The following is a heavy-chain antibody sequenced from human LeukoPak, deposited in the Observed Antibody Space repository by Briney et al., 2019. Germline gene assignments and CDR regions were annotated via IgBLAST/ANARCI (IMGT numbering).Heavy chain of an antibody. CDR3: ARGSYCSGGSCSLYNWFDP. J-gene: IGHJ5*02. D-gene: IGHD2-15*01. CDR2: ICYSGST. Sequence: PSETLSLTCTVSGGSISSYYWSWIRQPPGKGLEWIGYICYSGSTNYNPSLKSRVTISVDTSKNQFSLKLSSVTAADTAVYYCARGSYCSGGSCSLYNWFDPWGQGTLVTVSS. V-gene: IGHV4-59*01. CDR1: GGSISSYY.